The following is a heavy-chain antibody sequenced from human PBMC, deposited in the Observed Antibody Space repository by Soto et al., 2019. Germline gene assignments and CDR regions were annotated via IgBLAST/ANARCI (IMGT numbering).Heavy chain of an antibody. Sequence: ASVKVSCKASGYTFTGYYIHWVRQAPGQGLEWMGWINPNSGGTNYAQKFQGWVTMTRDTSISTAYMELSRLRSDDTAVYYCAREVVVAAPRAFDIWGQGTMVTVSS. D-gene: IGHD2-15*01. J-gene: IGHJ3*02. V-gene: IGHV1-2*04. CDR2: INPNSGGT. CDR1: GYTFTGYY. CDR3: AREVVVAAPRAFDI.